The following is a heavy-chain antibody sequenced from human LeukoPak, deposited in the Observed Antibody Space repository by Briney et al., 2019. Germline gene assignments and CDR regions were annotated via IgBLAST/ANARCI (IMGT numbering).Heavy chain of an antibody. Sequence: PGGSLRLSGAASGFTFSSSYMTWVRQAPGKGLEWVATMYHDGSEKNYVDSVKGRFTISRDNAKNSLSLQMNSLRAEDTAVYYCACPIHGGHDAFDFWGQGTLVTVSS. CDR3: ACPIHGGHDAFDF. CDR1: GFTFSSSY. J-gene: IGHJ3*01. V-gene: IGHV3-7*01. CDR2: MYHDGSEK. D-gene: IGHD4-23*01.